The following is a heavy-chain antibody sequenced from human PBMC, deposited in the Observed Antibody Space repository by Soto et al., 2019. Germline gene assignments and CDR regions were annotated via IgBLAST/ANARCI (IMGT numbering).Heavy chain of an antibody. D-gene: IGHD3-3*01. CDR2: ISYDGSNK. CDR3: AKDPQWSGYYKEPPPHPHYYGMDV. V-gene: IGHV3-30*18. CDR1: GFTFSSYG. Sequence: QVQLVESGGGVVQPGRSLRLSCAASGFTFSSYGMHWVRQAPGKGLEWVAVISYDGSNKYYADSVKGRFTISRDNSKNTLYLQMNSLRAEDTAVYYCAKDPQWSGYYKEPPPHPHYYGMDVWGQGTTVTVSS. J-gene: IGHJ6*02.